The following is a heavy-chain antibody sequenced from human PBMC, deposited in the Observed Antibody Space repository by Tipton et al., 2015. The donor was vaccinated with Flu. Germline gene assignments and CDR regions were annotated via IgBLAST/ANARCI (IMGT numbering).Heavy chain of an antibody. CDR3: AGFCHGGNCPDH. D-gene: IGHD2-21*02. Sequence: GLVKPSETLSLTCTVSGVSISTYYWTWIRQPPGKGLEWIGLIHYSGGTGYNPSLKSRLTMSVETSRNQVSLKLTSVTAADTAIYYCAGFCHGGNCPDHWGQGTLVTVSS. CDR2: IHYSGGT. V-gene: IGHV4-59*01. CDR1: GVSISTYY. J-gene: IGHJ4*02.